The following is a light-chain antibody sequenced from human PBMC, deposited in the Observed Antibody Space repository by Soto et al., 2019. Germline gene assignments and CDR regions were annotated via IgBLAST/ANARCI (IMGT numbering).Light chain of an antibody. J-gene: IGKJ1*01. CDR3: QQRSNWWT. CDR2: DAS. Sequence: EIVLTQSPATLSLSPGERATLSCRASQSVSRNLAWYQQKPGQAPRLLINDASNRATGIPARFSGSGSGTDFTLTISSLQSEDFAVYYCQQRSNWWTFGQGTKVDI. V-gene: IGKV3-11*01. CDR1: QSVSRN.